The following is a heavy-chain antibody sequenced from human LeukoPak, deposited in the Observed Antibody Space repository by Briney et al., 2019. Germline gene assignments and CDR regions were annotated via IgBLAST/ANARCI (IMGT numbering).Heavy chain of an antibody. CDR3: AREGGSSGSSNY. V-gene: IGHV4-30-2*01. CDR1: GGSINSDGYY. J-gene: IGHJ4*02. Sequence: SQTLCLTCTVSGGSINSDGYYWRWIRQPPVKGLEWIGYIYHNGSTYYNPSLKSRVTIPVDRSKNQFFLKLSPVTAADTAVYYCAREGGSSGSSNYWGQGTLVTVSS. D-gene: IGHD6-13*01. CDR2: IYHNGST.